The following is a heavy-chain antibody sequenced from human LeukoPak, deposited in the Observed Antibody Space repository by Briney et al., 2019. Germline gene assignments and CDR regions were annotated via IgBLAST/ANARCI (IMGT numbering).Heavy chain of an antibody. Sequence: GGSLRLSCAASGXTFSSYSMNWVRQAPGKGLEWVSFISSSSTTIYYADSVKGRFTISRDNAKNSLYLQVNSLRDEDTAVYYCAKSESYRFDYWGQGTLVTVSS. CDR3: AKSESYRFDY. V-gene: IGHV3-48*02. CDR1: GXTFSSYS. CDR2: ISSSSTTI. J-gene: IGHJ4*02. D-gene: IGHD1-26*01.